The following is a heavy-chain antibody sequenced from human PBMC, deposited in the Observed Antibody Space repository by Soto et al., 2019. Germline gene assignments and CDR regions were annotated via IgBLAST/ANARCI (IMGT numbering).Heavy chain of an antibody. D-gene: IGHD6-19*01. CDR2: IYYSGST. CDR3: ARRGYSSGWYAVDY. J-gene: IGHJ4*02. CDR1: SGSISSSNW. Sequence: SETLSLTCAVSSGSISSSNWWSRIRQPPGKGLEWIGYIYYSGSTNYNPSLKSRVTISVDTSKNQFSLKLSSVTAADTAVYYCARRGYSSGWYAVDYWGQGTLVTVSS. V-gene: IGHV4-4*02.